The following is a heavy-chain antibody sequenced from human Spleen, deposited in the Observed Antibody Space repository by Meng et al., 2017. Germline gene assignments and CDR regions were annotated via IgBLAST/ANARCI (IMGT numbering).Heavy chain of an antibody. V-gene: IGHV3-23*01. D-gene: IGHD3-22*01. CDR3: AKVLYYYDSSGYYIDAFDI. Sequence: GESLKISCAASGFTFSSYAMSWVRQAPGKGLEWVSAISGSGGSTYYADSVKGRFTISRDNSKNTLYLQMNSLRAEDTAVYYCAKVLYYYDSSGYYIDAFDIWGQGTMVTVSS. CDR1: GFTFSSYA. CDR2: ISGSGGST. J-gene: IGHJ3*02.